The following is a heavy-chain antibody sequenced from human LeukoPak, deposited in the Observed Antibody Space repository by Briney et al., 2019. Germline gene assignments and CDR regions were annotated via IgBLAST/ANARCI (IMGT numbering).Heavy chain of an antibody. CDR3: ASRAGKPGNTPWCFDY. CDR1: GFTFSNYW. Sequence: GGSLRLSCAASGFTFSNYWMTWVRQAPGKGPEWVANIKQDGRERNYVDSVKGRFTIARDNTKNSLYLQMTSLRGEDTAVYYCASRAGKPGNTPWCFDYWGQGALVTVSS. D-gene: IGHD1-7*01. V-gene: IGHV3-7*01. CDR2: IKQDGRER. J-gene: IGHJ4*02.